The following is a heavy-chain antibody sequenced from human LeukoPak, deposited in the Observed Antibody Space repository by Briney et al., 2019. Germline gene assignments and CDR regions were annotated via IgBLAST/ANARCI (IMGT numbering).Heavy chain of an antibody. V-gene: IGHV4-39*01. CDR3: ARGALALWDGSGSYYIPAYNWFDP. D-gene: IGHD3-10*01. CDR1: GGSISSSSYY. J-gene: IGHJ5*02. CDR2: IYYSGST. Sequence: PSETLSLTCTVSGGSISSSSYYWGWIRQPPGKGLEWIGSIYYSGSTYYNPSLKSRVTISVDTSKNQFSLKLSSVTAADTAVYYCARGALALWDGSGSYYIPAYNWFDPWGQGTLVTVSS.